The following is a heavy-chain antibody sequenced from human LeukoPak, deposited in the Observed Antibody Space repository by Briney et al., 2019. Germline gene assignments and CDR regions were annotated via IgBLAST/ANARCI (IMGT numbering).Heavy chain of an antibody. CDR2: INHSGST. CDR1: GGSFSDYY. D-gene: IGHD6-6*01. V-gene: IGHV4-34*01. CDR3: AGSIAARLDY. Sequence: SLSESLSLTCAVYGGSFSDYYWSWSRQPPGKGLEWIGEINHSGSTNYNPSLKSRVTISVDTSKNQFSLKLSSVTAADTAVYYCAGSIAARLDYWGQGTLVTVSS. J-gene: IGHJ4*02.